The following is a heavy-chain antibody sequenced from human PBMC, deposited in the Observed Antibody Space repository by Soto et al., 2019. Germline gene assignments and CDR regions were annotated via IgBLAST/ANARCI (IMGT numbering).Heavy chain of an antibody. CDR2: INHSGST. CDR3: ARTPMVRGVTRRFDY. D-gene: IGHD3-10*01. Sequence: PSETLSLTCAVYGGPFSGYYWSWIRQPPEKGLEWIGEINHSGSTNYNPSLKSRVTISVDTSKNQFSLKLSSVTAADTAVYYCARTPMVRGVTRRFDYWGQGTLVTVSS. CDR1: GGPFSGYY. V-gene: IGHV4-34*01. J-gene: IGHJ4*02.